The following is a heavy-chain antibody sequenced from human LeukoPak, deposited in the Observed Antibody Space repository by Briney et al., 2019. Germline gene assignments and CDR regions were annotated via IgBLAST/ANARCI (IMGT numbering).Heavy chain of an antibody. CDR3: ASRAAAGSYCFDY. D-gene: IGHD6-13*01. V-gene: IGHV3-7*01. J-gene: IGHJ4*02. CDR2: IKQDGREK. CDR1: GFTFSSYW. Sequence: GGSLRLSCAASGFTFSSYWMSWVRQAPGKGLEWVANIKQDGREKYYVDSVKGRFTISRDSAKNSLYLQMNSLRAEDTAVYYCASRAAAGSYCFDYWGQGTLVTVSS.